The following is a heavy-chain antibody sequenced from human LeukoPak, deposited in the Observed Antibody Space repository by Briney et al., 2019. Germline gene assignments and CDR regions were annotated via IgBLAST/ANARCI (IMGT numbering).Heavy chain of an antibody. CDR2: IWYDGSNK. D-gene: IGHD6-19*01. Sequence: PGGSLRLSCAASGFTFSNYAMHWLRQAPGKGLEWVAVIWYDGSNKYYADSVKGRFTISRDNSKNTMFLQMNSLRVEDTAVYYCARADHGWYTFDYWGQGTLVTVPS. CDR3: ARADHGWYTFDY. J-gene: IGHJ4*02. V-gene: IGHV3-33*01. CDR1: GFTFSNYA.